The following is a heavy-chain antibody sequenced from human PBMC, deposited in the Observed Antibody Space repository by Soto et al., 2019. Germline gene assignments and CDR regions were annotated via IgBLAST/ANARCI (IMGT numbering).Heavy chain of an antibody. D-gene: IGHD1-26*01. CDR1: GGSFSGYY. J-gene: IGHJ5*02. Sequence: QVQLQQWGAGLLKPSEALSLTCAVYGGSFSGYYWSWIRQPPGKGLEWIGEINHSGSTNYNPSLKSRVTISVDTSKNQFSLKLSSVTASDTAVYYCASLLRNCFDPWGQGTLVTVSS. V-gene: IGHV4-34*01. CDR3: ASLLRNCFDP. CDR2: INHSGST.